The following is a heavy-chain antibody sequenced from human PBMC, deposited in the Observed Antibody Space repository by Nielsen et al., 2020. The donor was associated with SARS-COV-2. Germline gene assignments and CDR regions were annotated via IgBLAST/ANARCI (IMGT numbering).Heavy chain of an antibody. CDR3: AKLEYSSPSGDY. D-gene: IGHD6-6*01. CDR1: GFSFGIYS. V-gene: IGHV3-7*03. J-gene: IGHJ4*02. Sequence: GESLKISCAASGFSFGIYSMSWVRQAPGKGLEWVANIMQDGSEKYYVDSVKGRFSISRDNAKNSLYLQMNSLRAEDTALYYCAKLEYSSPSGDYWGQGTLVTVSS. CDR2: IMQDGSEK.